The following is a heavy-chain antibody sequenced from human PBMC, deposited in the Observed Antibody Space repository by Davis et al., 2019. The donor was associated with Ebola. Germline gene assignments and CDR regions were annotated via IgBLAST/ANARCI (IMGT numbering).Heavy chain of an antibody. Sequence: ASVKVSCKASGYTFTSYYMHWVRQAPGQGLEWMGIINPSGCSTSYAQKFQGRVTMTRDTSTSTVYMELSSLRSEDTAVYYCARDIVVVVAAIDGYYYYGMDVWGKGTTVTVSS. CDR1: GYTFTSYY. V-gene: IGHV1-46*01. CDR2: INPSGCST. CDR3: ARDIVVVVAAIDGYYYYGMDV. J-gene: IGHJ6*04. D-gene: IGHD2-15*01.